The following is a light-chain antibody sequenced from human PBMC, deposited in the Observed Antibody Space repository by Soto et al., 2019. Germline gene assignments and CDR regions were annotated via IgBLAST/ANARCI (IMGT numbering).Light chain of an antibody. CDR2: DND. CDR3: ATWDRSLSVGV. Sequence: QSVLTQPPSVSAAPGQKVTISCSGSSSNIGNNYVFWCQQLPGTAPKLLIYDNDKRPSGIPDRFSGSKSGTSATLGITGLQTGDEADYYCATWDRSLSVGVFGGGTKVTVL. J-gene: IGLJ2*01. V-gene: IGLV1-51*01. CDR1: SSNIGNNY.